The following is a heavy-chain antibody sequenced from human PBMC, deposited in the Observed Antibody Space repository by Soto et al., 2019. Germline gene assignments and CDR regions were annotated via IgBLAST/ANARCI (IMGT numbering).Heavy chain of an antibody. Sequence: QVQLVQSGAEVKKPGASVKVSCKASGYTFINYYIHWVRQAPGQGLEWMGVINPNGGSTVYAQQFPGRVSLTRDTATSTVYVELSSLRSDDTAVYFCVRATAARQRDYSYHYYLHIWGKGTTVTVSS. CDR1: GYTFINYY. CDR3: VRATAARQRDYSYHYYLHI. D-gene: IGHD6-6*01. CDR2: INPNGGST. V-gene: IGHV1-46*03. J-gene: IGHJ6*03.